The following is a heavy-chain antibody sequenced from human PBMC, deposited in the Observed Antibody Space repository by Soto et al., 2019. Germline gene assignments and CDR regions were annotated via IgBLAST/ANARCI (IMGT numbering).Heavy chain of an antibody. CDR3: ARAYHSSSWYGSYYYYGMDV. D-gene: IGHD6-13*01. CDR1: GFTFSSYD. CDR2: IGTAGDP. V-gene: IGHV3-13*05. J-gene: IGHJ6*02. Sequence: QPGGSLRLSCAASGFTFSSYDMHWVRQATGKGLEWVSAIGTAGDPYYPGSVKGRFTISRENARNSLYLQMNSLRAGDTAVYYCARAYHSSSWYGSYYYYGMDVWGQGTTVTVSS.